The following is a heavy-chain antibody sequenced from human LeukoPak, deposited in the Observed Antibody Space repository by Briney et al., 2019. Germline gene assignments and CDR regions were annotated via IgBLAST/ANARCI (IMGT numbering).Heavy chain of an antibody. CDR2: IIGNSVST. CDR1: GFTFRNSA. V-gene: IGHV3-23*01. D-gene: IGHD5-24*01. Sequence: PGGSLRLSCAASGFTFRNSAMSWVRQAPGKWLEWVSNIIGNSVSTYYADFVKGRFTISRDNSNNTLFLQMNSLSADDTAIYFCAKGRRDGYNYPFFDSWGQGAWVVVSS. CDR3: AKGRRDGYNYPFFDS. J-gene: IGHJ4*02.